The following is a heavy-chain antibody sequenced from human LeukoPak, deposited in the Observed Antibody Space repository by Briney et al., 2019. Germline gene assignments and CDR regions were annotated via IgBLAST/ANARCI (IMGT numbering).Heavy chain of an antibody. CDR3: ARALGDYDFWSGYNSIYWYFDL. J-gene: IGHJ2*01. CDR2: INHSGST. CDR1: GVSFSGYY. D-gene: IGHD3-3*01. V-gene: IGHV4-34*01. Sequence: PSETQSLTCAVYGVSFSGYYWSWIRQPPGKGMEWIGEINHSGSTNYDPSLKSRVTISVDTSKNQFSLKLSSVTAADTAVYYCARALGDYDFWSGYNSIYWYFDLWGRGTLVTVSS.